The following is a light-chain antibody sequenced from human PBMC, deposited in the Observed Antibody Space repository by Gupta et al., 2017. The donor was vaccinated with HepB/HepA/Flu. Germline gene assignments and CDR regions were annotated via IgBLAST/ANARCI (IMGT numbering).Light chain of an antibody. CDR3: MQTLDSPYT. Sequence: DIGKTQLAFSLSVTPGVPASTSCRSSRTLLHSDGYHFLYWYLQKPGQSPHLLIYVASSRASGAPDRFNGSGSGTDFTLHIARVEAEDVGVYFCMQTLDSPYTFGPGTKLKI. J-gene: IGKJ2*01. V-gene: IGKV2-28*01. CDR1: RTLLHSDGYHF. CDR2: VAS.